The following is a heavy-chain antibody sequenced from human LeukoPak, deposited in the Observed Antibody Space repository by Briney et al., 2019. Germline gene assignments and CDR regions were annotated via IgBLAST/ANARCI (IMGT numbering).Heavy chain of an antibody. CDR1: GFTFSSYW. D-gene: IGHD2-2*02. V-gene: IGHV3-7*03. Sequence: GGSLRLSCTASGFTFSSYWMSWVRQAPGKGLEWVANIKQDGGEKYYVDSVKGRFTISRDNSKNTLYLQMNSLRAEDTAVYYCARDGFVVVPAAIASRMDVWGQGTTVTVSS. J-gene: IGHJ6*02. CDR2: IKQDGGEK. CDR3: ARDGFVVVPAAIASRMDV.